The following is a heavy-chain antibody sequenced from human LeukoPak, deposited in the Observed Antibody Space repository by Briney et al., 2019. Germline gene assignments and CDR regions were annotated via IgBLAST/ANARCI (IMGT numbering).Heavy chain of an antibody. CDR2: IAQDGSEK. Sequence: GGSLRLSCAASGFTFSSYWMNWVRQAPGKGLEWVANIAQDGSEKHYVDSVKGRFTISTDDAKNSLYLQMDSLRAEDTAIYYCARYYETSGYYGSFDYWGQGTLVTVSS. CDR1: GFTFSSYW. V-gene: IGHV3-7*01. D-gene: IGHD3-22*01. J-gene: IGHJ4*02. CDR3: ARYYETSGYYGSFDY.